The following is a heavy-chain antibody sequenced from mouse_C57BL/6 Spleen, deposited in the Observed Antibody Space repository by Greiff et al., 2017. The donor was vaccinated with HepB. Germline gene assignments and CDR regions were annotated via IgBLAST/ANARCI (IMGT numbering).Heavy chain of an antibody. CDR2: ISYDGSN. D-gene: IGHD2-3*01. CDR3: ARAGDGYYNWYFDV. Sequence: EVQLQQSGPGLVKPSQSLSLTCSVTGYSITSGYYWNWIRQFPGNKLEWMGYISYDGSNNYNPSLKNRISITRDTSKNQFFLKLNSVTTEDTATYYCARAGDGYYNWYFDVWGTGTTVTVSS. J-gene: IGHJ1*03. CDR1: GYSITSGYY. V-gene: IGHV3-6*01.